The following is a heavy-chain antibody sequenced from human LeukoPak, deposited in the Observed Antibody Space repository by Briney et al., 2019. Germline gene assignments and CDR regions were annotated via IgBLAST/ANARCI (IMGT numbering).Heavy chain of an antibody. CDR3: ARAEVVSYYYDSSGYYHH. CDR1: GFTFSSYA. CDR2: ISSNGGST. J-gene: IGHJ5*02. V-gene: IGHV3-64*04. Sequence: GGSLRLSCSASGFTFSSYAMHWVRQAPGKGLEYVSSISSNGGSTYYADSVKGRFTISRDNAKNSLYLQMNSLRAEDTAVYYCARAEVVSYYYDSSGYYHHWGQGTLVTVSS. D-gene: IGHD3-22*01.